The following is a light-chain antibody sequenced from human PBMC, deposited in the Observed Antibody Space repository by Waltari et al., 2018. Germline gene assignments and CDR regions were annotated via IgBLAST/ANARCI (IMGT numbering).Light chain of an antibody. CDR3: AAWDDSLNGVV. CDR2: SNN. V-gene: IGLV1-44*01. CDR1: SSNIGRNT. J-gene: IGLJ2*01. Sequence: QSVLTQPPSASGTTGQRVTISCSGSSSNIGRNTLNWYQQLPGTAPNLVIFSNNQRPSGVPDRFSGSKSGASASLAISGLQSEDEADYYCAAWDDSLNGVVFGGGTKLTVL.